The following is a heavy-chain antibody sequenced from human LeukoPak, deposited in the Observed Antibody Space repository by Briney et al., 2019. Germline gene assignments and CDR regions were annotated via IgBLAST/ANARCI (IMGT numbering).Heavy chain of an antibody. Sequence: GESLKISCKGSGYSFTSYWIGWVRQMPGKGLEWMGIIYAGDSDTRYSPSFQGQVTISVDKSISTVYLQWSSLQASDTAMYYCARAIGTSQFYFYYGMDVWGQGTTVTVSS. CDR2: IYAGDSDT. V-gene: IGHV5-51*01. CDR3: ARAIGTSQFYFYYGMDV. J-gene: IGHJ6*02. D-gene: IGHD2-2*01. CDR1: GYSFTSYW.